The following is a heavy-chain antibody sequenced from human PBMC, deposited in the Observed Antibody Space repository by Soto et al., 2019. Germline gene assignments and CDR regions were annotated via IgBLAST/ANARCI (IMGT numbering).Heavy chain of an antibody. CDR1: GDTFSSYT. V-gene: IGHV1-69*02. CDR3: ASGIAAAQFDY. CDR2: IIPILGIA. D-gene: IGHD6-25*01. Sequence: QVQLVQSGAEVKKPGSSVKVSYKASGDTFSSYTVSWVRQAPGHGLEWMGRIIPILGIANYAQKFQGRVTITAGKSTITACMELSSLRSEDTAVYYCASGIAAAQFDYWGQGTLVTVSS. J-gene: IGHJ4*02.